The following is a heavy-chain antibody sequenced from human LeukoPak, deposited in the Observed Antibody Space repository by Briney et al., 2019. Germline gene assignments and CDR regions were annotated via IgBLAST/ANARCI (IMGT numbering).Heavy chain of an antibody. Sequence: GGSLRLSCAASGFTFSDYYMSWIRQAPGKGLEWVSYISSSGSTIYYADSVKGRFTISRDNAKNSLYLQMNSLRAEDTAVYHCARVVVVGDPFDYWGQGTLVTVSS. CDR3: ARVVVVGDPFDY. V-gene: IGHV3-11*01. CDR1: GFTFSDYY. D-gene: IGHD2-15*01. J-gene: IGHJ4*02. CDR2: ISSSGSTI.